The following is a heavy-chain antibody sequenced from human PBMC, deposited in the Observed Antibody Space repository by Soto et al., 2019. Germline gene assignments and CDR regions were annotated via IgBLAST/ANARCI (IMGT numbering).Heavy chain of an antibody. Sequence: LRLSCAASVFTFRSFTMNWVRQAPGKGLEWVSTISSNSAYIYYTDALRGRFTISRDNAKNSLHLQMNSLRAEDTAVYYCTRDASRDSSARGWFDPWGPGTLVTVSS. D-gene: IGHD6-13*01. J-gene: IGHJ5*02. V-gene: IGHV3-21*01. CDR2: ISSNSAYI. CDR1: VFTFRSFT. CDR3: TRDASRDSSARGWFDP.